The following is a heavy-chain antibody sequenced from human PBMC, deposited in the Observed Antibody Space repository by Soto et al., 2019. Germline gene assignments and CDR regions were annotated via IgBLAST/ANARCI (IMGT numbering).Heavy chain of an antibody. V-gene: IGHV4-4*07. CDR2: IYSSGTT. J-gene: IGHJ5*02. Sequence: QVQLQQSGPGLVKPSETLSLTCTVSGISIDNSYCSWIRQSAGKGLEWIGRIYSSGTTNYNPSLKSRVTMSVDMSKSQFSLNVRSVTAADTAVYYCVRDVGGSGWFAPWGQGTLVTVSS. CDR1: GISIDNSY. CDR3: VRDVGGSGWFAP.